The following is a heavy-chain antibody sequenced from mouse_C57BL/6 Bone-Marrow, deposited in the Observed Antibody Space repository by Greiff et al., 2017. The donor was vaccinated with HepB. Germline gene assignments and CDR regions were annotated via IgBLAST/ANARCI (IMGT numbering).Heavy chain of an antibody. CDR3: ARLLRWYYFDY. Sequence: EVKLQESGGDLVKPGGSLKLSCAASGFTFSSYGMSWVRQTPDKRLEWVATISSGGSYTYYPDSVKGRFTISRDNAKNTLYLQMSSLKSEDTAMYYCARLLRWYYFDYWGQGTTLTVSS. V-gene: IGHV5-6*01. CDR2: ISSGGSYT. D-gene: IGHD1-1*02. CDR1: GFTFSSYG. J-gene: IGHJ2*01.